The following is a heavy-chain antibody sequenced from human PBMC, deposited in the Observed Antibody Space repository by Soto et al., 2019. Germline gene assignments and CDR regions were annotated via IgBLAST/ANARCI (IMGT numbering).Heavy chain of an antibody. Sequence: SETLSRTGTVSVGSISSSSYYWGWILQPPGKGLEWIGSIYYIGSTYYNPSLKSRVTISVDTSKNQFSLKLSSVTAADTAVYYCASGAGYSSGWSAYYYYYGMDVWGQGTTVTVSS. V-gene: IGHV4-39*01. CDR2: IYYIGST. CDR1: VGSISSSSYY. J-gene: IGHJ6*02. D-gene: IGHD6-19*01. CDR3: ASGAGYSSGWSAYYYYYGMDV.